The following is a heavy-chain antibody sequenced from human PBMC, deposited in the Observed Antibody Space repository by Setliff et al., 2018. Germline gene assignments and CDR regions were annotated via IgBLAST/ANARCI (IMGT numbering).Heavy chain of an antibody. V-gene: IGHV4-4*07. CDR1: GGSINNYY. CDR2: IHSSGTT. CDR3: ARPHGGDYAFDI. J-gene: IGHJ3*02. D-gene: IGHD3-16*01. Sequence: PSETLSLTCTISGGSINNYYWNWIRQSADKGLEWIGRIHSSGTTNYNPSLKSRATISIDKSKNHFSLRVTSVTAADTAVYYCARPHGGDYAFDIWGQGRMVTVSS.